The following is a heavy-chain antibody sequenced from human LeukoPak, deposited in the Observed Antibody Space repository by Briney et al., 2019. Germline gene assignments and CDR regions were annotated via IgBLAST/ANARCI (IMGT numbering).Heavy chain of an antibody. V-gene: IGHV3-23*01. CDR2: ISGGGGST. CDR3: AKDPHMYSSSWYGDY. J-gene: IGHJ4*01. Sequence: GGSLRLSYAASGFAFNNYAMTWARQAPGKGLEWVSSISGGGGSTYYADSVKGRFTISRDNSKNTLFLQMNSVRAEDTAVYYCAKDPHMYSSSWYGDYWGHGTLVTVSS. CDR1: GFAFNNYA. D-gene: IGHD6-13*01.